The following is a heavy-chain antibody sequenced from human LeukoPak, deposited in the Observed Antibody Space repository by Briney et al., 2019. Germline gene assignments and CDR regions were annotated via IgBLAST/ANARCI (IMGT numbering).Heavy chain of an antibody. CDR1: GFTFSTYG. CDR3: VKERGPFDAFDV. V-gene: IGHV3-33*06. Sequence: PGGSLRLSXAATGFTFSTYGMHWVRQAPGKGLEWVAVIWSDGNNKFYADSVKGRFTFSRDNSRNTLSLQMNSLGADDTAVYYCVKERGPFDAFDVWGQGTMVTVSS. J-gene: IGHJ3*01. CDR2: IWSDGNNK.